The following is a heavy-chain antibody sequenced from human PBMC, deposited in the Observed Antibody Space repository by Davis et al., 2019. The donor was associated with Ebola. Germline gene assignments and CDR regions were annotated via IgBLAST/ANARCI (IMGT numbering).Heavy chain of an antibody. V-gene: IGHV3-23*01. CDR2: ISGSGGST. CDR3: AKVDYGGNSPDY. J-gene: IGHJ4*02. Sequence: GGSLRLSYAASGFTFSSYAMSWVRQAPGKGLAWVSSISGSGGSTYYADSVKGRFTISRDNSKKTLYLQMNSLRAEDTAVYYCAKVDYGGNSPDYWGQGTLVTVSS. D-gene: IGHD4-23*01. CDR1: GFTFSSYA.